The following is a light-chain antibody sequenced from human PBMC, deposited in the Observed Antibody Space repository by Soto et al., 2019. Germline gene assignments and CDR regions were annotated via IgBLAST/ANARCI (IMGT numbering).Light chain of an antibody. CDR1: SSDVGNYNL. Sequence: QSALTQPASVSGSPGQSITISCTGTSSDVGNYNLVSWYQQYPGKAPKLMIYEGGKRPSGVSNRFSGSKSGNTASLAISGLLSEDEADYYCAAWDDSLMGVFGGGTKLTVL. CDR3: AAWDDSLMGV. CDR2: EGG. V-gene: IGLV2-14*02. J-gene: IGLJ3*02.